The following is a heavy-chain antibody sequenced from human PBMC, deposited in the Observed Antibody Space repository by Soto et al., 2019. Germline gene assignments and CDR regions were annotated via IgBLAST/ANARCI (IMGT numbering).Heavy chain of an antibody. CDR3: ARSSTSANYFDY. CDR2: IYYSGST. J-gene: IGHJ4*02. Sequence: PSETLSLTCTVSGGSISSYYGSCIRQPPGKGLEWIGYIYYSGSTNYNPSLKSRVTISVDTSKNQFSLKLNSVTAADTAVYYCARSSTSANYFDYWGQGTLVTVSS. V-gene: IGHV4-59*12. CDR1: GGSISSYY. D-gene: IGHD2-2*01.